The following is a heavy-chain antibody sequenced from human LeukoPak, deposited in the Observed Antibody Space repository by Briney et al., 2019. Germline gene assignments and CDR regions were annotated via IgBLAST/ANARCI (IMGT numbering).Heavy chain of an antibody. Sequence: SETLSLTCTVSGGSISSSSYYWGWIRQPPGKGLEWIGSIYYSGSTYYNPSLKSRVTISVDTSKNQFSLKLSSVTAADTAVYYCARAQCSGGSCYLPVNYYGMDVWGQGTTVTVSS. J-gene: IGHJ6*02. CDR1: GGSISSSSYY. CDR2: IYYSGST. CDR3: ARAQCSGGSCYLPVNYYGMDV. D-gene: IGHD2-15*01. V-gene: IGHV4-39*01.